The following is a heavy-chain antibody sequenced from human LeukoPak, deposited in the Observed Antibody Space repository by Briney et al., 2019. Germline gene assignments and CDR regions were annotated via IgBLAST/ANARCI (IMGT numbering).Heavy chain of an antibody. J-gene: IGHJ4*02. CDR3: ARIPGVLAAEVDY. Sequence: GESLKISCKGSGYSFTSYWIGWVRQMPGKGLEWMGIVYPGDSDTTYSPSFQGQVTISADKSISTAYLQWSSLKASDNAMYYCARIPGVLAAEVDYWGQGTLVTVSS. CDR2: VYPGDSDT. CDR1: GYSFTSYW. V-gene: IGHV5-51*01. D-gene: IGHD6-25*01.